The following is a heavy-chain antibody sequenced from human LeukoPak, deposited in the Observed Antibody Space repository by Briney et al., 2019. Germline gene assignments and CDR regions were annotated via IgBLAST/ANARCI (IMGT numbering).Heavy chain of an antibody. D-gene: IGHD4-17*01. CDR3: ARDLVTVTKGFDI. CDR2: ISYIGST. CDR1: DDSFSSHY. Sequence: SETLSLTCAVSDDSFSSHYWTWIRQPPGKGLEWIGYISYIGSTNYNPSLKSRVAISIDTSKNQFSLKLSSVTAADTAVYYCARDLVTVTKGFDIWGQGTMVSVSS. V-gene: IGHV4-59*11. J-gene: IGHJ3*02.